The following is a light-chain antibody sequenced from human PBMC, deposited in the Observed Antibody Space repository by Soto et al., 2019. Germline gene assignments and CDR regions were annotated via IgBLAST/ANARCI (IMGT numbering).Light chain of an antibody. CDR1: QSISSY. CDR2: AAS. CDR3: QQCYTTPQM. J-gene: IGKJ1*01. V-gene: IGKV1-39*01. Sequence: DIQMTQSPSSLSASVGDRVTITCRASQSISSYLHGYQQKTGKAPKLLIYAASSLQSGVPSRFSGVGSGTDFTITSSSLLSVGFVTDYLQQCYTTPQMFGQRTKVDIK.